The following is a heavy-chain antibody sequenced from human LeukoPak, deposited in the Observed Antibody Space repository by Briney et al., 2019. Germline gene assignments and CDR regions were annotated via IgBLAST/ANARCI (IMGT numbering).Heavy chain of an antibody. CDR1: GFTFSDYY. V-gene: IGHV3-11*01. CDR2: ISSSGSTI. D-gene: IGHD2-8*01. CDR3: ARDEGYCTNGVPMPCYNWFDP. Sequence: GGSLRLSCAASGFTFSDYYMSWIRQAPGKGLEWVSYISSSGSTIYYADSVKGRFTISRNNAKNSLYLQMNSLRAEDTAVYYCARDEGYCTNGVPMPCYNWFDPWGQGTLVTVSS. J-gene: IGHJ5*02.